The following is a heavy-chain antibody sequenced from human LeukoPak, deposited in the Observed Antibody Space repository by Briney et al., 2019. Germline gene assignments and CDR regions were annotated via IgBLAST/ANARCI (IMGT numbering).Heavy chain of an antibody. D-gene: IGHD4-17*01. CDR1: GFTLSRYA. V-gene: IGHV3-23*01. CDR3: VKDDSGDLNWFDP. Sequence: GGCLRLSCAASGFTLSRYAMSWVGQAPGRGRGWVSAMSGSGGSTYYADSVKGRFTISRDYSKNTLYLQMDSLRAEDTAVYYCVKDDSGDLNWFDPWGQGTLVTVSS. J-gene: IGHJ5*02. CDR2: MSGSGGST.